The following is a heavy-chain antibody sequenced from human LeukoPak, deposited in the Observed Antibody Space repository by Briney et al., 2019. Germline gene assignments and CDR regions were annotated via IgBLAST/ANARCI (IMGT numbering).Heavy chain of an antibody. J-gene: IGHJ4*02. CDR2: INPNSGGA. CDR3: GREISGYCSRTSCYHLDY. Sequence: ASVKVSFKASGYTFTGYYMHWVRQAPGQGLEWVGWINPNSGGANYAQKFQGRGTMTRDTTNSTAYMELSRLRSDDTAVYYCGREISGYCSRTSCYHLDYWGQGTLVSVSS. CDR1: GYTFTGYY. V-gene: IGHV1-2*02. D-gene: IGHD2-2*01.